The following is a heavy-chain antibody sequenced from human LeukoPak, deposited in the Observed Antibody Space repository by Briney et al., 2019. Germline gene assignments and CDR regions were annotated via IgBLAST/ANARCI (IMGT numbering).Heavy chain of an antibody. CDR3: ARTIAVAETIFDY. V-gene: IGHV4-59*08. Sequence: KPSETLSLTCTVSGGSISSYYWSWIRQPPGKGLEWIGYIYYSGSTNYNPSLKSRVTISVDTSKNQFSLKLSSVTAADTAVYYCARTIAVAETIFDYWGQGTLVTVSS. CDR2: IYYSGST. D-gene: IGHD6-19*01. CDR1: GGSISSYY. J-gene: IGHJ4*02.